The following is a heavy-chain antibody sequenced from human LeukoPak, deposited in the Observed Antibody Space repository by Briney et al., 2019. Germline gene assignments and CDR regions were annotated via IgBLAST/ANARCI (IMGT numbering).Heavy chain of an antibody. CDR1: GGTFSSYA. D-gene: IGHD3-22*01. CDR3: ARAGHYYDSSGFTTFDY. Sequence: ASVKVSCKASGGTFSSYAISWVRQAPGQGLEWMGWINPNSGGTNYAQKFQGRVTMTRDTSISTAYMELSRLRSDDTAVYYCARAGHYYDSSGFTTFDYWGQGTLVTVSS. CDR2: INPNSGGT. V-gene: IGHV1-2*02. J-gene: IGHJ4*02.